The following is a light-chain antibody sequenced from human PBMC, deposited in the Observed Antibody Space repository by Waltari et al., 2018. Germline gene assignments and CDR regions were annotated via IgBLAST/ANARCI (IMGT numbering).Light chain of an antibody. V-gene: IGKV1-8*01. J-gene: IGKJ4*01. CDR1: QGISRY. Sequence: AIRLTQSPSSFSASTGDRVTTTCRASQGISRYLAWYQQTPGKAPKLLIYAASTLQSGVPSRFSGSGSGTDFTLTISCLQSEDFATYYCQQYYSYPLTFGGGTKVEIK. CDR2: AAS. CDR3: QQYYSYPLT.